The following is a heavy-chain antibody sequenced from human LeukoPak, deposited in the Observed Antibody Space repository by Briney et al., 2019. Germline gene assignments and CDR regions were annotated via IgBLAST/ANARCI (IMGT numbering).Heavy chain of an antibody. CDR3: ARVLLVESGYYLSGNYFDY. CDR1: GGSFSGYY. V-gene: IGHV4-34*01. J-gene: IGHJ4*02. Sequence: SETLSLTCAVYGGSFSGYYWSWIRQPPGKGLEWIEEINHSGSTNYNPSLKSRVTISVDTSKNQFSLKLSSVTAADTAVYYCARVLLVESGYYLSGNYFDYWGQGTLVTVSS. CDR2: INHSGST. D-gene: IGHD3-3*01.